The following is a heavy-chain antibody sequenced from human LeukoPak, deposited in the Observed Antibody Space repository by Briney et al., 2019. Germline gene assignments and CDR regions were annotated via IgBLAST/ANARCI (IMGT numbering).Heavy chain of an antibody. D-gene: IGHD2-2*01. CDR1: EFTFSAYA. Sequence: PGGSLRLSCATSEFTFSAYAMSWVRQAPGKGLEWVSAISGSGGSTYYADSVKGRFTISRDNSKNTLYLQMNSLRAEDTAVYYCAKSARYCSSTSCSPGGDYWGQGTLVTVSS. CDR3: AKSARYCSSTSCSPGGDY. V-gene: IGHV3-23*01. CDR2: ISGSGGST. J-gene: IGHJ4*02.